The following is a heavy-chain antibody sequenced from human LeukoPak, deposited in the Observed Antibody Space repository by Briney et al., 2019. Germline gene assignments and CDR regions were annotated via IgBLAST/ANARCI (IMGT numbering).Heavy chain of an antibody. V-gene: IGHV3-23*03. D-gene: IGHD3-10*01. Sequence: PGGSLRLSCAASGFTVNNYYMSWVRQAPGKGLEWVSVIYSDDGSTFYADSVKGRFTISRDNSKNTLYLQMNSLRAEDTAVYYCAKGRYYGSGSYYSPSDYWGQGTLVTVSS. J-gene: IGHJ4*02. CDR2: IYSDDGST. CDR3: AKGRYYGSGSYYSPSDY. CDR1: GFTVNNYY.